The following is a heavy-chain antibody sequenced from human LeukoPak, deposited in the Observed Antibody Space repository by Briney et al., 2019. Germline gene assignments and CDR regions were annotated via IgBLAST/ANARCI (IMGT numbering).Heavy chain of an antibody. CDR3: ARRLLAVAGMYYYYYYYMDV. Sequence: SETLSLTCAVYGGSFSGYYWSWIRQPPGKGLEWIGEINHSGSTNYNPSLKSRVTISVDTSKNQFSLKLSSVTAADTAVYYCARRLLAVAGMYYYYYYYMDVWGKGTTVTVSS. CDR2: INHSGST. J-gene: IGHJ6*03. D-gene: IGHD6-19*01. V-gene: IGHV4-34*01. CDR1: GGSFSGYY.